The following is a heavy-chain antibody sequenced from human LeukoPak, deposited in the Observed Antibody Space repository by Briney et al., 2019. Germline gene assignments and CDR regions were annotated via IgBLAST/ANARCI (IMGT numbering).Heavy chain of an antibody. Sequence: PSETLSLTCTVSGGSISSSYWSWIRRPPGKGLEWVGCISYSGSTNYNPSLKSRVTISINTSKNQFSLKLTSVTAADTAVYYCARLPEGGYNPFDYWGQGTLVTVSS. CDR2: ISYSGST. D-gene: IGHD5-24*01. V-gene: IGHV4-59*01. CDR3: ARLPEGGYNPFDY. CDR1: GGSISSSY. J-gene: IGHJ4*02.